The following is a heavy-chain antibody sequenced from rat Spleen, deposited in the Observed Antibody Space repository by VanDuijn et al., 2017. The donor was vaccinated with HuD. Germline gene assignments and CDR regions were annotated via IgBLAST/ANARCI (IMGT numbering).Heavy chain of an antibody. CDR2: ISPSGGST. CDR3: ATAGARISRFAY. D-gene: IGHD1-6*01. V-gene: IGHV5-19*01. Sequence: EVQLVESGGGLVQPGRSMKLSCAASGFTFSDYGMPWVLQAPTKGLEWVASISPSGGSTSYRYSVKGRFSIPRDNAKTTLYLQMDSLRSEDTATYYCATAGARISRFAYWGQGTLVTVSS. CDR1: GFTFSDYG. J-gene: IGHJ3*01.